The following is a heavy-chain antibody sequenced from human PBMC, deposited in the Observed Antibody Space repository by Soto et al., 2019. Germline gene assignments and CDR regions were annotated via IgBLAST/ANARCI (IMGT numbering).Heavy chain of an antibody. J-gene: IGHJ4*02. CDR2: IWYDGSNK. V-gene: IGHV3-33*01. CDR1: GFTFSSYG. D-gene: IGHD3-22*01. CDR3: ARDRFVRKVITEYSYYFDY. Sequence: GGSLRLSCAASGFTFSSYGMHWVRQAPGKGLEWVAVIWYDGSNKYYADSVKGRFTISRDNSKNTLYLQMNSLRAEDTAVYYCARDRFVRKVITEYSYYFDYWGQGTLVTVSS.